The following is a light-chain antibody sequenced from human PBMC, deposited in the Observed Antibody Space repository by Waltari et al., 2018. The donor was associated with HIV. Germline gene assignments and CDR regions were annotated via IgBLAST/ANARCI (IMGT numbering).Light chain of an antibody. CDR1: SSNVAGYNY. Sequence: QSALTHPAPVSGSPGQSTTIPCTGTSSNVAGYNYVPWYQQHPGTAPNLMIYDVSNRPSGVSYRFSGSKSGNTASLTISGLQAEDEADYYCSSYTTSSTWVFGGGTKLTVL. CDR2: DVS. V-gene: IGLV2-14*01. CDR3: SSYTTSSTWV. J-gene: IGLJ3*02.